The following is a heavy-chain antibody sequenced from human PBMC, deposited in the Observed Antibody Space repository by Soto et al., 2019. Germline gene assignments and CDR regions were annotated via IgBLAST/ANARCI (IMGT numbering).Heavy chain of an antibody. J-gene: IGHJ6*03. CDR1: GGSISSYY. CDR2: IYYSGST. Sequence: SETLSLTCTVSGGSISSYYWSWIRQPPGKGLEWIGYIYYSGSTNYNPSLKSRVTISVDTSKNQFSLKLSSVTAADTAVYYCARHIPYYDILTGYSDDYYYYTDVWGKGTTVTVSS. D-gene: IGHD3-9*01. CDR3: ARHIPYYDILTGYSDDYYYYTDV. V-gene: IGHV4-59*08.